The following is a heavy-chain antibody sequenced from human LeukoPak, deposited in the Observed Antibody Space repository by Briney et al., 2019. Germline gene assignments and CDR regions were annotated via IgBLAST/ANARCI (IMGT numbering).Heavy chain of an antibody. J-gene: IGHJ6*03. Sequence: PSETLSLTCTVSGGSISSNYWSWIRQPPGKGLERIGYIYYSGSTNYNPSLKSRVTISIDTSKNQFSLKLSSVTAADTAVYYCARGNYYQMDVWGKGTTVTVSS. V-gene: IGHV4-59*01. CDR1: GGSISSNY. CDR2: IYYSGST. CDR3: ARGNYYQMDV.